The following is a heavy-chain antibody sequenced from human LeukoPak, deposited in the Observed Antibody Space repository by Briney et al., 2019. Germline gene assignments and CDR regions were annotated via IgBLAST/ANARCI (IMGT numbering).Heavy chain of an antibody. Sequence: PGGSLRLSCAASGFTFSSYSMNWVRQAPGKGLEWVSSISSSSSYICYADSVKGRFTISRDNAKNSLYLQMNSLRAEDTAVYYCARDLLRVTAIPYYFDYWGQGTLVTVSS. J-gene: IGHJ4*02. V-gene: IGHV3-21*01. D-gene: IGHD2-21*02. CDR2: ISSSSSYI. CDR1: GFTFSSYS. CDR3: ARDLLRVTAIPYYFDY.